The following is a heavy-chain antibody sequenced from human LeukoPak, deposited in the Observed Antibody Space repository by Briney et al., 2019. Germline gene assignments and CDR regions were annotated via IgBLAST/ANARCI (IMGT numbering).Heavy chain of an antibody. V-gene: IGHV3-21*01. CDR3: ARDRSIAAAGS. Sequence: GGSLRLSCAASGFIFSSYTMNWVRQAPGKGLEWVSSITSGSTYIYYADSVKGRFTISRDNAKNSLYLQMNSLRAEDTAVYYCARDRSIAAAGSWGQGTLVTVSS. J-gene: IGHJ5*02. CDR1: GFIFSSYT. D-gene: IGHD6-13*01. CDR2: ITSGSTYI.